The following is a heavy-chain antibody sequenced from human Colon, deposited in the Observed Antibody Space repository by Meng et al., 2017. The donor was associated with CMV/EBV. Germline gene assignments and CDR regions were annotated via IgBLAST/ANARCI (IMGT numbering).Heavy chain of an antibody. V-gene: IGHV3-15*01. Sequence: RLSCAAPVFPFTTAAMAWVRQASGKGLEWIGRIKSKIDGGKIDYAAPVRGRFAISRDDSKATVYLQIDTLEIEDTGMYYCTTLLRGFWGQGTLVTVSS. CDR2: IKSKIDGGKI. CDR1: VFPFTTAA. J-gene: IGHJ4*02. D-gene: IGHD2-15*01. CDR3: TTLLRGF.